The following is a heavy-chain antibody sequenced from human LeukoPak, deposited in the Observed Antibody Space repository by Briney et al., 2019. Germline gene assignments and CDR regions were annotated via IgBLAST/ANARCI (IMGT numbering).Heavy chain of an antibody. V-gene: IGHV3-23*01. J-gene: IGHJ4*02. D-gene: IGHD3-10*01. CDR3: ASFHYYGSGAYYLSY. Sequence: PGGSLRLSCAASGFTLSSYAMTWVRQAPGKGLEGVSDICESGATTSYADSVKGRFTISRDNSKNTLYLQMSSLRAEDTAVYFCASFHYYGSGAYYLSYWGQGTLVTVSS. CDR2: ICESGATT. CDR1: GFTLSSYA.